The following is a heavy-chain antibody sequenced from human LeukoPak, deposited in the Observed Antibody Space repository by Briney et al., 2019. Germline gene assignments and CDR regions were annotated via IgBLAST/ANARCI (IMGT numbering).Heavy chain of an antibody. CDR2: FSGSGGST. J-gene: IGHJ4*02. D-gene: IGHD3-10*01. CDR1: GFICSSYA. CDR3: ARGGVDYYGAGNYYLMYYFDC. V-gene: IGHV3-23*01. Sequence: GASLRLSCAASGFICSSYAMSWLRQARGEGLECIAGFSGSGGSTYYADSVKGRFTIARDDPQNTLYLQMNLLRAEDTAVYFCARGGVDYYGAGNYYLMYYFDCWGQGALVT.